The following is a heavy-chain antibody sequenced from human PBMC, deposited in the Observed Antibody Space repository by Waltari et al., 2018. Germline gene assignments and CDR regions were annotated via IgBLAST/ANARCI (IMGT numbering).Heavy chain of an antibody. CDR2: INSDARNT. J-gene: IGHJ3*02. CDR1: GFTFRSFW. Sequence: EVQMVESGGGLVQPGGSLRLSCEASGFTFRSFWIHWVRQVPGEGMGCVSRINSDARNTIYADSVKGRFTVSRDNAKNTLYLQMNSLRADDTALYFCARGGKDHAFDIWGQGTMVTVSS. V-gene: IGHV3-74*01. D-gene: IGHD6-13*01. CDR3: ARGGKDHAFDI.